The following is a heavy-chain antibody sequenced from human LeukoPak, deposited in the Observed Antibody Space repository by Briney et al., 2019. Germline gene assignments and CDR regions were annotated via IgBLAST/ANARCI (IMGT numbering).Heavy chain of an antibody. CDR2: ISSGGSNI. J-gene: IGHJ4*02. V-gene: IGHV3-48*02. D-gene: IGHD3-10*01. CDR1: GFTFSSYN. CDR3: ARLEYYYVSGNYYKLFDY. Sequence: GGSLRLSCAASGFTFSSYNMNWVRQAPGKGLEWVSDISSGGSNIYYADSVKGRFTISRDNAKNSLYLQMNSVRDEDTAVYYCARLEYYYVSGNYYKLFDYWGQGTLVTVCS.